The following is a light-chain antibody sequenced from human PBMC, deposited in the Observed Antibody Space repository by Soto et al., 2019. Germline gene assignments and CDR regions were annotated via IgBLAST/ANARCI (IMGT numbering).Light chain of an antibody. J-gene: IGKJ1*01. CDR3: QKYNKWPPWT. Sequence: EIVMTQSPVTLSVSPGEGATLFCRASQSVRNNLAWYQQKPGLAPRLLIYAVSTRATGVPARFSGNGSETEFTLTISGMQSDDFALYYCQKYNKWPPWTFGQGTKVEIK. V-gene: IGKV3-15*01. CDR1: QSVRNN. CDR2: AVS.